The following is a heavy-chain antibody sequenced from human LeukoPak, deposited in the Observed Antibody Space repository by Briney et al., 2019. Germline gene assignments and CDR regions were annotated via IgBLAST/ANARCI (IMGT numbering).Heavy chain of an antibody. CDR1: GFTFSSYS. D-gene: IGHD3-10*01. CDR2: ISSSSSTI. Sequence: GGSLRLSCAASGFTFSSYSMNWVRQAPGKGLEWVSYISSSSSTIYYADSVKGRFTISRDNAKNSLYLQSNSLRAEDTAVYYCAREPGGYSDYWGQGTLVTVSS. J-gene: IGHJ4*02. V-gene: IGHV3-48*01. CDR3: AREPGGYSDY.